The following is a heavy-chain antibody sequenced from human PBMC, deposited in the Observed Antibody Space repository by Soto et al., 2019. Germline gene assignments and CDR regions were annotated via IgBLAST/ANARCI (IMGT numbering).Heavy chain of an antibody. CDR3: ARVWNDGRIDY. CDR2: INQDGSDK. Sequence: EVQLVESGGGLVQPGGSLRLSCAGSGFTFRSYWMSWVRQAPGTGLEWVANINQDGSDKYYVDSVKGRFTISRDNAENSLYLQMNSLRAEDTAVYYCARVWNDGRIDYWGQGTLVTVSS. J-gene: IGHJ4*02. V-gene: IGHV3-7*01. CDR1: GFTFRSYW. D-gene: IGHD1-1*01.